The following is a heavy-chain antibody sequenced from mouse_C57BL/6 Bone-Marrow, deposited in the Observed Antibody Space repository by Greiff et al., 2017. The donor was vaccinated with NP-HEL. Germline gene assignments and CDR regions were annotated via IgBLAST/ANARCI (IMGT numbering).Heavy chain of an antibody. D-gene: IGHD2-4*01. V-gene: IGHV2-2*01. CDR1: GFSLTSYG. Sequence: QVQLQQSGPGLVQPSQSLSITCTVSGFSLTSYGVHWVRQSPGKGLEWLGVIWSGGSTDYNAAFISSLSISKDNSKSQVFFKMNSLQADDTAIYYCARRDYDYDGDWYFDVWGTGTTVTVAS. J-gene: IGHJ1*03. CDR2: IWSGGST. CDR3: ARRDYDYDGDWYFDV.